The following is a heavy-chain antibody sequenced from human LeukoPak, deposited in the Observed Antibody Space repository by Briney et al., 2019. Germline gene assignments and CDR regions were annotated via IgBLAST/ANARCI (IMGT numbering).Heavy chain of an antibody. Sequence: GGSLRLSCEASGFTFSSYWMHWVRQAPGKGLVWVSHINTDGSSTNYADSMRGRFTVSRDNAKNTLNLQMNSLRVEDTAVYYCARDNGGVDYWGQGTLVTVSS. J-gene: IGHJ4*02. D-gene: IGHD2-8*01. V-gene: IGHV3-74*01. CDR2: INTDGSST. CDR1: GFTFSSYW. CDR3: ARDNGGVDY.